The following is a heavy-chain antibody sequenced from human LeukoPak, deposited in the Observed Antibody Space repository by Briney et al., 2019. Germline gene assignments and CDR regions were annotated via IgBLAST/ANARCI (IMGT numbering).Heavy chain of an antibody. V-gene: IGHV3-11*01. J-gene: IGHJ4*02. CDR3: ARESGYSFDY. CDR1: GFTLSDYY. CDR2: ISSSGSAT. Sequence: PGGSLRLSCAASGFTLSDYYMSWIRQAPGKGLEWVSYISSSGSATYYADSVKGRFTISRDNAKNPLYLQMNSLRAEDTAVYYCARESGYSFDYWGQGTLVTVSS. D-gene: IGHD5-12*01.